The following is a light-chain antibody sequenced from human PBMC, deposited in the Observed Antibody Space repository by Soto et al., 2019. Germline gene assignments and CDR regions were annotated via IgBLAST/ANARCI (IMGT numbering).Light chain of an antibody. J-gene: IGKJ2*01. Sequence: EIVLTQSPGTLSLSPGERATLSCRASQSVDTSYLAWYQHKPGQGPRLLIYGASSMATGTPDRFSGRGSWTDFTLTINRLEPEDFAVYYCQQYRSSPYSFGQGTKLEIK. V-gene: IGKV3-20*01. CDR1: QSVDTSY. CDR2: GAS. CDR3: QQYRSSPYS.